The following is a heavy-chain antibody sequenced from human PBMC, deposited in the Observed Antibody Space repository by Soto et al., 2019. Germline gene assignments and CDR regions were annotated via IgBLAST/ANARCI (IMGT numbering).Heavy chain of an antibody. D-gene: IGHD3-9*01. Sequence: EVQLLESGGGLVQPGGSLRLSCAASGFTFSSYAMSWFPQAPGKGLEWVSALSGSGGSTYYADSVKGRFTISRNNSKNTLYLQMNSLRAEDTAVYYCAKVGILTGYYPPYYYYGMDVWGQGTTVTVSS. V-gene: IGHV3-23*01. CDR3: AKVGILTGYYPPYYYYGMDV. CDR2: LSGSGGST. J-gene: IGHJ6*02. CDR1: GFTFSSYA.